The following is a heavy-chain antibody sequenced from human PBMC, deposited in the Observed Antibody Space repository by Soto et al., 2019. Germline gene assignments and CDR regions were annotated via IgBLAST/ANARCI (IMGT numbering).Heavy chain of an antibody. V-gene: IGHV4-4*07. CDR3: VRDGTKTLRDWFDP. CDR2: IYATGTT. CDR1: GSSISGYY. D-gene: IGHD1-1*01. J-gene: IGHJ5*02. Sequence: SETLSLTCTFSGSSISGYYWSWIRKSAGKGLEWIGRIYATGTTDYNPSLKSRVMMSVDTSKKQFSLKLRSVTAADTAVYYCVRDGTKTLRDWFDPWGQGISVTVSS.